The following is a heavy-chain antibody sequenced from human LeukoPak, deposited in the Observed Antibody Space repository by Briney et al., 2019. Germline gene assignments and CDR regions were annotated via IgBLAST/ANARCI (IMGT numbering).Heavy chain of an antibody. Sequence: GGSLRLSCAASGFIFSTYEMNWVRQAPGKGLEWVSYISNSDSTVHYADSVKGRFTISRDNSKNTLYLQMNSLRAEDTAVYYCAIHPGFSPLDYWGQGTLVTVSS. J-gene: IGHJ4*02. CDR1: GFIFSTYE. D-gene: IGHD3-10*01. V-gene: IGHV3-48*03. CDR3: AIHPGFSPLDY. CDR2: ISNSDSTV.